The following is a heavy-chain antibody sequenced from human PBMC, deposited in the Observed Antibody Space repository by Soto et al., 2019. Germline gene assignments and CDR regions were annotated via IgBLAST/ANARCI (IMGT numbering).Heavy chain of an antibody. CDR3: ARDNAREDYYYYYGMDV. V-gene: IGHV1-18*01. Sequence: QVQLVQSGAEVKKPGASGKVSCQASGYTFTSYGISWVRQAPGQGLEWMGWISAYNGNTNYAQKLQGRVTMTTDTSTSTAYMELRSLRSDDTAVYYCARDNAREDYYYYYGMDVWGQGTTVTVSS. CDR1: GYTFTSYG. J-gene: IGHJ6*02. CDR2: ISAYNGNT. D-gene: IGHD1-26*01.